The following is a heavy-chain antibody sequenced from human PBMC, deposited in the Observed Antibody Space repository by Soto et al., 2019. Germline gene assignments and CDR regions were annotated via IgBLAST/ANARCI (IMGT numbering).Heavy chain of an antibody. V-gene: IGHV1-58*01. D-gene: IGHD3-22*01. CDR3: AAGDSSGYYGG. CDR1: GFIFTSSS. J-gene: IGHJ4*02. CDR2: ITVGTGNT. Sequence: SVKVSCKASGFIFTSSSVQWVRQARGQRLEWIGWITVGTGNTNYAQKLQERVTITRDMSTSTAYMELSNLRSEDTAVYCCAAGDSSGYYGGWGQGTQVTVSS.